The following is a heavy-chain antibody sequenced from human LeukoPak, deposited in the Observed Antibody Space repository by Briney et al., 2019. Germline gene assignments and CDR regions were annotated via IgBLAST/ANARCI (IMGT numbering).Heavy chain of an antibody. D-gene: IGHD6-19*01. J-gene: IGHJ6*02. CDR1: GYTFTSYY. V-gene: IGHV1-46*01. CDR3: ARDGEPAVPGGAYFYGMDV. CDR2: INPSGGGT. Sequence: ASVKVSCKSSGYTFTSYYMHWIRQAPGQGLEWMGIINPSGGGTSYAQKFQGRVTMTGDTSTSTVYMELSSLTSDDTAVYYCARDGEPAVPGGAYFYGMDVWGQGTTVTVSS.